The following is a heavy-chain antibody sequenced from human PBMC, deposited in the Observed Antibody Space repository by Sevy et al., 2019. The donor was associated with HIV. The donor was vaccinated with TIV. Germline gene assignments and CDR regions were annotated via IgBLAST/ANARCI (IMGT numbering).Heavy chain of an antibody. CDR2: LDNSGDNT. CDR3: AKAGGGWNYFDY. D-gene: IGHD6-19*01. CDR1: GFTFDNYA. Sequence: GGSLRLSCAASGFTFDNYAMTWVRQTPGKGLVWVSTLDNSGDNTYNADSVKGRFTISRDNSKNTLYLQMDSLRAEDTAIYYCAKAGGGWNYFDYSGQGTLVTVSS. J-gene: IGHJ4*02. V-gene: IGHV3-23*01.